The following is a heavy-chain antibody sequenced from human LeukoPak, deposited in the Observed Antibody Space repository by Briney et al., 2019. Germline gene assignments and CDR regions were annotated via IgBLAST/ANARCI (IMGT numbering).Heavy chain of an antibody. J-gene: IGHJ5*02. D-gene: IGHD2-2*01. CDR2: INHSGST. V-gene: IGHV4-34*01. CDR3: ARGVRWVIVVVYSQFDP. Sequence: SETLSLTCAVYGGSFSGYYWSWIRQPPGKGLELIGEINHSGSTNDNPSLKRRGTISVDTSKNQFSLKLSSVTAADLAMYYCARGVRWVIVVVYSQFDPWGQGTLVTVSS. CDR1: GGSFSGYY.